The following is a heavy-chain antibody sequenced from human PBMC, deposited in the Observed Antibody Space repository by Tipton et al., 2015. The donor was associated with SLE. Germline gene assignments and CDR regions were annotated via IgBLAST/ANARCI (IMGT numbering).Heavy chain of an antibody. CDR3: ANGDDSVWGSYRHPLS. V-gene: IGHV4-59*12. J-gene: IGHJ5*02. CDR2: IYYSGST. CDR1: GDSISTYY. D-gene: IGHD3-16*02. Sequence: TLSLTCTVSGDSISTYYWSWIRQPPGKGLEWIGYIYYSGSTYYNPSLESRVTISVDRSKNQFSLQLNSVTAADTAVYYCANGDDSVWGSYRHPLSWGQGTLVTVSS.